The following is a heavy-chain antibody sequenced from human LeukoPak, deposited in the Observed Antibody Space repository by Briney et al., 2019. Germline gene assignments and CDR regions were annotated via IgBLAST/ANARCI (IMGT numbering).Heavy chain of an antibody. CDR2: IYYSGST. J-gene: IGHJ4*02. CDR3: ASTPGYSSSWDWGDY. V-gene: IGHV4-39*01. D-gene: IGHD6-13*01. Sequence: SETLSLTCTVSGGSISSSSYYWGWIRQPPGKGLEWIGSIYYSGSTYYNPSLKSRVTISVDTSKNQFSLKLSSVTAADTAVYYCASTPGYSSSWDWGDYWGQGTLVTVSS. CDR1: GGSISSSSYY.